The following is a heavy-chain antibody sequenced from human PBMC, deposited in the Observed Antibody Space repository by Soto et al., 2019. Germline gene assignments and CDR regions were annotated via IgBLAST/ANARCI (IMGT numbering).Heavy chain of an antibody. CDR2: MNPNSGNT. J-gene: IGHJ6*02. CDR1: GDTFTNYD. V-gene: IGHV1-8*01. CDR3: ERAGNGMAL. Sequence: QVQLVQSGAEVKKPGASVKVSCKASGDTFTNYDIKWVRQATGQGLEWMGWMNPNSGNTGYAQKFQGRVTMTRNTAISTASRGLSGVKSEDTAVYSGERAGNGMALGGQGTTVTVSS.